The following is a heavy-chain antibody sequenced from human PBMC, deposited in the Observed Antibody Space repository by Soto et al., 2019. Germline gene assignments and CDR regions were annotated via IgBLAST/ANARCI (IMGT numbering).Heavy chain of an antibody. D-gene: IGHD3-3*01. J-gene: IGHJ6*02. CDR2: ISGKNGNT. CDR1: GYTFISHG. CDR3: ARVSSPIGVAPDYGRDV. V-gene: IGHV1-18*04. Sequence: QVQLVQSGVEVKKPGASVKVSCKASGYTFISHGISWVRQAPGQGLEWMGWISGKNGNTNYAQKLQGRVTLTTDTPTSTAYRELRSLRADDTAVYYCARVSSPIGVAPDYGRDVGGQGTTVTVSS.